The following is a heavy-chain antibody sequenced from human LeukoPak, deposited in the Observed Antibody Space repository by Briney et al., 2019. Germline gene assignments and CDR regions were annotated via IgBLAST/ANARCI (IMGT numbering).Heavy chain of an antibody. V-gene: IGHV1-8*01. Sequence: ASVKVSCKASGYTFTNFDINWVRQATGQGLEWMGWMKPHNGNTGYAQKLQGRVTLTRNTSINTAYMELRSLRSEDTAMYYCSRGDFWGQGTLVTVSS. CDR2: MKPHNGNT. J-gene: IGHJ4*02. CDR3: SRGDF. CDR1: GYTFTNFD.